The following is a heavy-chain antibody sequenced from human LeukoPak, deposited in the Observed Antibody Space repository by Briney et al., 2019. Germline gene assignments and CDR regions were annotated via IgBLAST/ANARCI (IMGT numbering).Heavy chain of an antibody. J-gene: IGHJ5*02. CDR3: AKSQPSAISWFDP. CDR2: ISSSAASI. V-gene: IGHV3-23*01. CDR1: GFTFSNYA. Sequence: GGSLTLSCAASGFTFSNYAMNWVRQAPGKGLEWVSAISSSAASIYYADSVKGRFTISRDNSKNTLWLQMNSLRDEDTAVYYCAKSQPSAISWFDPWGQGTLVTVSS. D-gene: IGHD2-2*02.